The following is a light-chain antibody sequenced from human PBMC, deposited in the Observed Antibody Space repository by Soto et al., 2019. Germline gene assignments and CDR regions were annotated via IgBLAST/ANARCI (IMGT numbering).Light chain of an antibody. J-gene: IGKJ4*01. CDR1: QSVSSY. Sequence: EIVLTQSPATLSLSPGERATLSCRASQSVSSYLDWYQQKPGQAPRLLIYDASNRATGIAARFSGSGSGTDFPLTLSSLEPEDFAFYYCQQRSNCPLTFGRGTKVEIK. CDR3: QQRSNCPLT. CDR2: DAS. V-gene: IGKV3-11*01.